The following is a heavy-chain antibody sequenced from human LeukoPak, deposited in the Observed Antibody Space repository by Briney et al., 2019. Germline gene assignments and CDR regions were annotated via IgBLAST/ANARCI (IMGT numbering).Heavy chain of an antibody. CDR3: ATAGGSSGANPFIY. CDR2: ITASGGDT. Sequence: GGSLRLSCAASGFMFSNYAMSWVRQAPGKGLERVSGITASGGDTFSADAMKGRFTISRDNSKDTLYLQMNSPRVEDTAVYYCATAGGSSGANPFIYWGQGTLVTVSP. D-gene: IGHD6-19*01. CDR1: GFMFSNYA. V-gene: IGHV3-23*01. J-gene: IGHJ4*02.